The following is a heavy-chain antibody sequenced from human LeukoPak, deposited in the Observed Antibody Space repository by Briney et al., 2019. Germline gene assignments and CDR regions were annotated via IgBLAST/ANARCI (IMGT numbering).Heavy chain of an antibody. CDR2: IKQDGSEK. CDR3: ARRYSYGTFFFDY. Sequence: PGGSLRLSCAASGLTFSSYWMSWVRQAPGEGLEWVANIKQDGSEKYYVDSVKGRFTISRDNAKNSLYLQMNSLRAEDTAVYYCARRYSYGTFFFDYWGQGTLVTVSS. V-gene: IGHV3-7*03. D-gene: IGHD5-18*01. J-gene: IGHJ4*02. CDR1: GLTFSSYW.